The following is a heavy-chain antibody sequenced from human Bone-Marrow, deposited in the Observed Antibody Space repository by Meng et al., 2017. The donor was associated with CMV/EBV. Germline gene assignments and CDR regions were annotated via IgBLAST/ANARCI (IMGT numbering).Heavy chain of an antibody. Sequence: GSLRLSCTVSGGSVSAESYYWSWIRQPPGKGLEWIGYIYYTGRTTYNSSLESRVTISVDASKNQFSLRLTSVTAADTAIYYCARDPTSSIWHRFDPWGQGPLVTVYS. V-gene: IGHV4-61*01. J-gene: IGHJ5*02. CDR1: GGSVSAESYY. CDR3: ARDPTSSIWHRFDP. D-gene: IGHD6-13*01. CDR2: IYYTGRT.